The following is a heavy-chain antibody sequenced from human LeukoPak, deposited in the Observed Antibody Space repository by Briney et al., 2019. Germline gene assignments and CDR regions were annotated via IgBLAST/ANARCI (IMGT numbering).Heavy chain of an antibody. V-gene: IGHV3-9*01. J-gene: IGHJ6*03. CDR2: ISWNSGSI. D-gene: IGHD3-10*01. CDR3: AKDYGSGSSDYYYYMDV. CDR1: GFTFNGHW. Sequence: GGSLRLSCEASGFTFNGHWMHWVRQAPGKGLEWVSGISWNSGSIGYADSVKGRFTISRDNAKNSLYLQMNSLRAEDTALYYCAKDYGSGSSDYYYYMDVWGKGTTVTISS.